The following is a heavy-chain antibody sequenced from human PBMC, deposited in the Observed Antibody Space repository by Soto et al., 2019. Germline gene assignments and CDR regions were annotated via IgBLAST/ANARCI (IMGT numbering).Heavy chain of an antibody. Sequence: PSETLSLTCTVSGASISSSYWSWIRQSPGKGLEWIGYVYYSGSTNYNPSLKSRVTISVDTSKNQFSLKLSSVTAADTAVYYCARGYYDSSGQSNTFDIWGQWTMVTVS. V-gene: IGHV4-59*01. D-gene: IGHD3-22*01. CDR3: ARGYYDSSGQSNTFDI. J-gene: IGHJ3*02. CDR2: VYYSGST. CDR1: GASISSSY.